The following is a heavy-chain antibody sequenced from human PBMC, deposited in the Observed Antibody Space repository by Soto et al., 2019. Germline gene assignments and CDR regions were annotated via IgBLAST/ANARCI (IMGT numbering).Heavy chain of an antibody. CDR3: ARQFVAYDYYFDY. J-gene: IGHJ4*02. D-gene: IGHD5-12*01. Sequence: PSETLSLTCTVSGGSISSSSYYWGWIRQPPGKGLEWIGSIYYSGSTYYNPSLKSRVTISVDTSKNQFSLKLSSVTAADTAVYYCARQFVAYDYYFDYWGQGTLVTVSS. V-gene: IGHV4-39*01. CDR1: GGSISSSSYY. CDR2: IYYSGST.